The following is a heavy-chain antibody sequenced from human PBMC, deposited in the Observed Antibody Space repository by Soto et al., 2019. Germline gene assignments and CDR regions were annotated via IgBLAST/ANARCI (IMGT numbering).Heavy chain of an antibody. CDR1: GYTFTSYG. V-gene: IGHV1-18*04. CDR2: ISAYNGNT. D-gene: IGHD2-15*01. Sequence: GASVKVSCKASGYTFTSYGISWVRQAPGQGLEWMGWISAYNGNTNYAQKLQGRVTMTTDTSTSTAYMELRSLRSDDTAVYYCARAVVVAAMIPYFDYWGQGTLVTVSS. J-gene: IGHJ4*02. CDR3: ARAVVVAAMIPYFDY.